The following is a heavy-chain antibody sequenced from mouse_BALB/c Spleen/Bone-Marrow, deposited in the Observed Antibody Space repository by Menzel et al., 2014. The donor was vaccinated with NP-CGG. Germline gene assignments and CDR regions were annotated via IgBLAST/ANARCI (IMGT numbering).Heavy chain of an antibody. Sequence: QVQLQQSGAELVRPGVSVKISCKGSGYTFTDYAMHWVKQSHAKSLEWIGVIGTYYGDATYNQKFKTKATLTVDKSSSTAYMQLSSLTSEDSAVFYCARLIYGSSYIVDFWGQGTSVTVSS. D-gene: IGHD1-1*01. V-gene: IGHV1-67*01. CDR1: GYTFTDYA. CDR2: IGTYYGDA. CDR3: ARLIYGSSYIVDF. J-gene: IGHJ4*01.